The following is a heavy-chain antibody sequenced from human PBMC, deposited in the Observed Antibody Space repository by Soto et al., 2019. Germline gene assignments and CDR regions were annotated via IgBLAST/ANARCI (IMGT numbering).Heavy chain of an antibody. CDR3: LLLWFGELRADAFDL. V-gene: IGHV1-69*02. CDR2: IIPILGIA. J-gene: IGHJ3*01. Sequence: QVQLVQSGAEVKKPGSSVKVSCKASGGTFSSYTISWVRQAPGQGLEWMGRIIPILGIANYAQKFQGRVTITADKSTSTAYMELSSLRSEDTAVYYCLLLWFGELRADAFDLWGQGTMVTVSS. CDR1: GGTFSSYT. D-gene: IGHD3-10*01.